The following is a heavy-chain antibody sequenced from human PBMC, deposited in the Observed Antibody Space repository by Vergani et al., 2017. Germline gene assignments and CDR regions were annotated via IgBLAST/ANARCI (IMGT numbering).Heavy chain of an antibody. CDR3: ARLNTETNGQLYYYYSMDV. Sequence: QVQLQQWGGGLLKPSETLSLTCVVNGGSFTSYHWTWIRQSPGEGLEWVGDIDHTGRPDYNPSLKSRLTMSVDKSRNQFSVTLNSVTATDTAIYFCARLNTETNGQLYYYYSMDVWGQGTAVTVS. CDR1: GGSFTSYH. D-gene: IGHD4-11*01. V-gene: IGHV4-34*02. J-gene: IGHJ6*03. CDR2: IDHTGRP.